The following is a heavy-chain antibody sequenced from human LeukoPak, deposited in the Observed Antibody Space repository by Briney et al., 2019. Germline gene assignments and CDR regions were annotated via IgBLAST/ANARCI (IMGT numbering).Heavy chain of an antibody. V-gene: IGHV1-69*06. CDR2: IIPIFGTA. Sequence: SVKVSCKASGGTFSSYANSWVRQAPGQGLEWMGGIIPIFGTANYAQKFQGRVTITADKSTSIAYMELSSLRSEDTAVYYCAGENPLLYFDWLPTDNWFDPWGQGTLVTVSS. CDR1: GGTFSSYA. D-gene: IGHD3-9*01. CDR3: AGENPLLYFDWLPTDNWFDP. J-gene: IGHJ5*02.